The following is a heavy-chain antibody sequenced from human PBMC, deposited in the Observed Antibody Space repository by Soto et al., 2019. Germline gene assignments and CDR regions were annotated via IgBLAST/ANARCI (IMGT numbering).Heavy chain of an antibody. Sequence: ASVKVSCKASGYTFTSYGISWVRQAPGQGLEWMGWISAYNGNTNYAQKLQGRVTMTTDTSTSTAYMELRSLRSDDTAVYYCARIIILWFGELLESNWSEPWGQGTLVTVSS. V-gene: IGHV1-18*01. J-gene: IGHJ5*02. CDR2: ISAYNGNT. CDR1: GYTFTSYG. CDR3: ARIIILWFGELLESNWSEP. D-gene: IGHD3-10*01.